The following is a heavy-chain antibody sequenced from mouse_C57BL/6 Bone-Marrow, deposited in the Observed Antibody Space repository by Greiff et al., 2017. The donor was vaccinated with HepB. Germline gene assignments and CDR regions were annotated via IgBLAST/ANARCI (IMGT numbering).Heavy chain of an antibody. J-gene: IGHJ4*01. D-gene: IGHD2-5*01. V-gene: IGHV5-17*01. CDR1: GFTFSDYG. CDR2: ISSGSSTI. CDR3: AKTYYSNPYYAMDY. Sequence: EVQGVESGGGLVKPGGSLKLSCAASGFTFSDYGMHWVRQAPEKGLEWVAYISSGSSTIYYADTVKGRFTISRDNAKNTLFLQMTSLRSEDTAMYYCAKTYYSNPYYAMDYWGQGTSVTVSS.